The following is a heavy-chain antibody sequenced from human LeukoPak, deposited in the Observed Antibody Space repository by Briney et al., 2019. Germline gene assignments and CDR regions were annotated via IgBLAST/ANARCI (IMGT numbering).Heavy chain of an antibody. CDR1: GFIFSIYA. Sequence: GGSLSLFCAVSGFIFSIYAMSWARRAPGKGLEWVSAISGSGGSTYYADSVKGRFNISRDNSKNTLYLQMNSLRAEDTAVYYCAIEWFGELWGQGTLVTVSS. CDR3: AIEWFGEL. CDR2: ISGSGGST. D-gene: IGHD3-10*01. J-gene: IGHJ4*02. V-gene: IGHV3-23*01.